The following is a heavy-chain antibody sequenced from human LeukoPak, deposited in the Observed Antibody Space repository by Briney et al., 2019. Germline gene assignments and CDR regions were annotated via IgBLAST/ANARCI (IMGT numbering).Heavy chain of an antibody. Sequence: PGGSLRLSCAASGFTFSSYAMSWVRQAPGKGLEWVSAISGSGGSTYYADSVKGRFTISRDNSKNTLYLQMNSLRSEDTAVYYCARKTYYDSSPAAYYLDYWGQGTLVTVSS. CDR3: ARKTYYDSSPAAYYLDY. CDR1: GFTFSSYA. D-gene: IGHD3-22*01. CDR2: ISGSGGST. J-gene: IGHJ4*02. V-gene: IGHV3-23*01.